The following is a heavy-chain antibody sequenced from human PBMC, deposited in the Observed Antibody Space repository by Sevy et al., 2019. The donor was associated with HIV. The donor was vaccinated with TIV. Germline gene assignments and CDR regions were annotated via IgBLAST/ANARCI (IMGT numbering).Heavy chain of an antibody. CDR3: AVGSCWYEDDAFDI. CDR1: GFTFSNYA. V-gene: IGHV3-23*01. J-gene: IGHJ3*02. Sequence: GGSLRLSCAASGFTFSNYAMDWVRQAPGKGLEWVSAISGSGADRYYADSVKGHFTISRDNSKNMLYLQMNSLRVDDTAVYYCAVGSCWYEDDAFDIWGRGTMVTVSS. D-gene: IGHD6-19*01. CDR2: ISGSGADR.